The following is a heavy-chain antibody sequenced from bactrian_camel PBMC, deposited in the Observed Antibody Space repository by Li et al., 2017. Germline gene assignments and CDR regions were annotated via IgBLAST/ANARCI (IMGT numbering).Heavy chain of an antibody. CDR1: GYSITSNC. V-gene: IGHV3S28*01. J-gene: IGHJ6*01. Sequence: QLVESGGGSVQAGGSLRVGCTASGYSITSNCLTWFRQAPGKEREGVAGIEGDGKTIYADSVKGRFTISKDNAKNTLYLEMSSLKTEDTALYFCAADGPGGWTFAYWGQGTQVTVS. CDR3: AADGPGGWTFAY. CDR2: IEGDGKT. D-gene: IGHD1*01.